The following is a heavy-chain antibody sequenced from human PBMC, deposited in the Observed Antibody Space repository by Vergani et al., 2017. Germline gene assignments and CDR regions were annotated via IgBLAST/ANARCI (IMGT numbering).Heavy chain of an antibody. V-gene: IGHV3-33*01. J-gene: IGHJ6*03. CDR1: VFTFSSYG. D-gene: IGHD2-2*01. Sequence: QVQLVESGGGVVQPGRSLRLSCAASVFTFSSYGMHWVRQAPGKGLGWVAVIWYDGSNKYYADSVKGRFTISRDNSKNTLYLKRNGLRAEDTAVYYCARDPFGVVRSDLGYYMDVWGKGTTVTVSS. CDR3: ARDPFGVVRSDLGYYMDV. CDR2: IWYDGSNK.